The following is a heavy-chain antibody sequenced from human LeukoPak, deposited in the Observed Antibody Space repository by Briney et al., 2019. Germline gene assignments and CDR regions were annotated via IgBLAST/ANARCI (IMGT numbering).Heavy chain of an antibody. CDR3: ARDGGWYKRGLDYYYYYMDV. D-gene: IGHD6-19*01. CDR2: IGTAGDT. Sequence: PGGSLRLSCAASGFTFSSYDVHWVRQATGKGLEWVSAIGTAGDTYYPGSVKGRFTISSDNAKNSLYLQMNSLRPEDTALYYCARDGGWYKRGLDYYYYYMDVWGKGTTVTVSS. V-gene: IGHV3-13*01. CDR1: GFTFSSYD. J-gene: IGHJ6*03.